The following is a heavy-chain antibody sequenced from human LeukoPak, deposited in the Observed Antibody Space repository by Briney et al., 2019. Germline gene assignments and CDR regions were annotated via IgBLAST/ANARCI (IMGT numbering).Heavy chain of an antibody. CDR3: ARDPPNYGSSYYYYYYYMDV. J-gene: IGHJ6*03. CDR2: ISAYNGNT. V-gene: IGHV1-18*01. D-gene: IGHD6-6*01. CDR1: GYTFTSYG. Sequence: ASVKVSCKASGYTFTSYGISWVRQAPGQGLEWMGWISAYNGNTNYAQKLQGRVTMTTDTSTSTAYMELRSLRSDDTAVYYCARDPPNYGSSYYYYYYYMDVWGKGTTVTVSS.